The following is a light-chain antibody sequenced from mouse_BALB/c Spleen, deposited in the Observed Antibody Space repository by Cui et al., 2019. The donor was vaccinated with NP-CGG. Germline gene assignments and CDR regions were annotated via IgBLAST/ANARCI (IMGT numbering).Light chain of an antibody. CDR2: GTN. CDR1: TGAVTTSNY. J-gene: IGLJ1*01. CDR3: ALWYSNHWV. Sequence: QAVVTQESALNPSPGKTVTLTCRSSTGAVTTSNYANWVQEKPDHLFTGLIGGTNNRAPGVPARFSGSLIGDKAALTITGAQTEDEAIYFCALWYSNHWVFGGGTKLTVL. V-gene: IGLV1*01.